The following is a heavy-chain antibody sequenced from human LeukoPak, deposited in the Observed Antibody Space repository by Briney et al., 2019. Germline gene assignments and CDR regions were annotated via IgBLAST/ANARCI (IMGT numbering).Heavy chain of an antibody. CDR2: INHSGST. J-gene: IGHJ3*02. V-gene: IGHV4-34*01. D-gene: IGHD6-19*01. CDR1: GGSFSGYY. CDR3: ARGRLRLLPAFDI. Sequence: SETLSLTCAVYGGSFSGYYWSWIRQPPGKGLEWIGEINHSGSTNYNPSLKSRVTISVDTSKNQFSLKLTSVTAADTAVYYCARGRLRLLPAFDIWGQGTMVTVSS.